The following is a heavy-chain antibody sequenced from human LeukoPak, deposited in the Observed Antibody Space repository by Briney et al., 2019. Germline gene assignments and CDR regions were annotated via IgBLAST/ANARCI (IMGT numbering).Heavy chain of an antibody. D-gene: IGHD6-13*01. J-gene: IGHJ4*02. CDR3: ARDRMLDSSSWYYFDY. CDR1: GFTFSSYG. CDR2: IWYDGSNK. Sequence: GGSLRLSCAASGFTFSSYGMHWVRQAPGKGLEWVAVIWYDGSNKYYADSVKGRLTISRDNSKNTLYLQMSSLRAEDTAVYYCARDRMLDSSSWYYFDYWGQGTLVTVSS. V-gene: IGHV3-33*01.